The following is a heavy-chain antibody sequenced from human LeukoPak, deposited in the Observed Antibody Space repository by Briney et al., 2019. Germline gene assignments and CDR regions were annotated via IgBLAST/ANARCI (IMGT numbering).Heavy chain of an antibody. V-gene: IGHV4-34*01. Sequence: PSETLSLTCAVYGGSFSGYYWSWIRQPPGKGLEWIGEINHSGSTNYNPSLKSRVTISVDTSKNQFSLKLSSVTAADTAVYYCARGRRYDILTGYYRGYNWFDPWGQGTLVTVSS. CDR2: INHSGST. CDR1: GGSFSGYY. J-gene: IGHJ5*02. D-gene: IGHD3-9*01. CDR3: ARGRRYDILTGYYRGYNWFDP.